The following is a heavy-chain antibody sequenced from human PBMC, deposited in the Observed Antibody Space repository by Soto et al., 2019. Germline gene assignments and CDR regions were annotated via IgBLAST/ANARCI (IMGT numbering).Heavy chain of an antibody. J-gene: IGHJ4*02. CDR1: GYTFTSYG. D-gene: IGHD3-9*01. CDR2: IRAYNGNT. Sequence: QVQLVQSGAEVKKPGASVNVSCKASGYTFTSYGISWVRQPPGQGLEWMGWIRAYNGNTNYAQKLQGRVTMTTDTSTSTAYMKLRSVRSDDNAVYYCARDPGFRSDYWGQGTLVTVSS. CDR3: ARDPGFRSDY. V-gene: IGHV1-18*01.